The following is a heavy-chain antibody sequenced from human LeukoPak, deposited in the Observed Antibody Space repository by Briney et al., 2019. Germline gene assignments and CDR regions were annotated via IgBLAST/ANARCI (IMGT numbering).Heavy chain of an antibody. CDR1: GGSISSSSYY. J-gene: IGHJ4*02. Sequence: SETLSLTCTVSGGSISSSSYYWGWIRQPPGKGLEWIGSIYYSGSTYYNPSLKSRVTISVDTSKNQFSLKLSSVTAADTAVYYCARVRGYSYGYGDYFDYWGQGTLVTVSS. V-gene: IGHV4-39*01. D-gene: IGHD5-18*01. CDR3: ARVRGYSYGYGDYFDY. CDR2: IYYSGST.